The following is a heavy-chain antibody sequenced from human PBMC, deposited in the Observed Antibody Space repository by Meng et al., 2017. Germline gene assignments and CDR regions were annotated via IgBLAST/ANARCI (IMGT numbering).Heavy chain of an antibody. D-gene: IGHD5-12*01. CDR1: GYTFTSYY. CDR3: ARSIVATMVFDY. CDR2: INPNSGGT. Sequence: QVQLVQAGAEVKKPGSSVKVSCKASGYTFTSYYMHWVRQAPGQGLEWMGRINPNSGGTNYAQKFQGRVTMTRDTSISTAYMELSRLRSDDTAVYYCARSIVATMVFDYWGQGTLVTVSS. J-gene: IGHJ4*02. V-gene: IGHV1-2*02.